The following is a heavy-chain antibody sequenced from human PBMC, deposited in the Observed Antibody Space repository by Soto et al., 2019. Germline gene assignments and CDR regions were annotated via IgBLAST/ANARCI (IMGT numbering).Heavy chain of an antibody. V-gene: IGHV4-31*03. CDR2: IYYSGST. J-gene: IGHJ6*02. Sequence: SETLSLTCTVSGGSISSGGYYWSWIRQHPGKGLEWIGYIYYSGSTYYNPSLKSRVTISVDTSKNQFSLKLSSVTAADTAVYYCAGNMGYDFWSGYYSGYYYGMDVWGQGTTVTVSS. CDR1: GGSISSGGYY. D-gene: IGHD3-3*01. CDR3: AGNMGYDFWSGYYSGYYYGMDV.